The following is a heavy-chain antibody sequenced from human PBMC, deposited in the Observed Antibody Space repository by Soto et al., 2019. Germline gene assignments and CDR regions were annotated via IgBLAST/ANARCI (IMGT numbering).Heavy chain of an antibody. CDR1: GYTFTSYG. CDR3: AREGYYSGSGTYTPPRYYGMXV. D-gene: IGHD3-10*01. CDR2: INAGNGNT. J-gene: IGHJ6*02. Sequence: ASVKVSCKASGYTFTSYGISWVRQAPGQRLEWMGWINAGNGNTKYSQKFQGRVTITADASTSTAYMELSSLRSEDTAVYYCAREGYYSGSGTYTPPRYYGMXVWGQGTTVTVSS. V-gene: IGHV1-18*01.